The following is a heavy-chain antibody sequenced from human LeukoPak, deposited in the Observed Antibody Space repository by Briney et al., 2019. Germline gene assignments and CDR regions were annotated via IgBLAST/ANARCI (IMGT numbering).Heavy chain of an antibody. CDR3: LNEHSG. CDR2: ISPASGAT. CDR1: GYTFTGSY. V-gene: IGHV1-2*02. D-gene: IGHD1-1*01. J-gene: IGHJ4*02. Sequence: GGSVRVSCKASGYTFTGSYMHWVRQAPGQGFEWIGWISPASGATKYAQNFQGRVTLTTDTSITTAYMELSSLTSDDTASYYCLNEHSGWGQGTPVTVSS.